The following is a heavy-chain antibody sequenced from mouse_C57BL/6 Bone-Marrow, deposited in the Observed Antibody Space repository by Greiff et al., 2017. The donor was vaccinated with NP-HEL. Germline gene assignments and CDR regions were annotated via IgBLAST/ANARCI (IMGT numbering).Heavy chain of an antibody. Sequence: EVMLVESGEGLVKPGGSLKLSCAASGFTFSSYAMSWVRQTPEKRLEWVAYISSGGDYIYYADTVKGRFTISRDNARNTLYLQRSSLKSEDTAMYYCTRDHKGLRRGYYAMDYWGQGTSVTVSS. J-gene: IGHJ4*01. CDR1: GFTFSSYA. D-gene: IGHD2-2*01. CDR3: TRDHKGLRRGYYAMDY. V-gene: IGHV5-9-1*02. CDR2: ISSGGDYI.